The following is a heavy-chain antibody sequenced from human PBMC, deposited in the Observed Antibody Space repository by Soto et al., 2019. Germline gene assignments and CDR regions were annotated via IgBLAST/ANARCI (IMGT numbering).Heavy chain of an antibody. V-gene: IGHV3-11*01. D-gene: IGHD3-9*01. J-gene: IGHJ4*03. CDR1: GFTFSDYY. CDR3: ARLGYKDFDG. Sequence: GGSLRLSCAASGFTFSDYYMTWIRQAPGKGLDWVSYISDSGHTIYYADSVKCRFTISRDNAKNSLYLQMNDLRPDDTAVYFYARLGYKDFDGWGEWTMVTVCS. CDR2: ISDSGHTI.